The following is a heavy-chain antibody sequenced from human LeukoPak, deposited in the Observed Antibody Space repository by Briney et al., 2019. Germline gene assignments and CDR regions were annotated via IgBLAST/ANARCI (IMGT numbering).Heavy chain of an antibody. J-gene: IGHJ4*02. D-gene: IGHD2-2*01. V-gene: IGHV1-18*04. CDR3: ARAGGVVVPAAIFDY. CDR2: ISAYNGNT. CDR1: GYTFTSYG. Sequence: ASVKVSCKASGYTFTSYGISWVRQAPGQGLEWMGWISAYNGNTNYAQKLQGRVTMTTDTSTSTAYMGLRSLRSDDTAVYYCARAGGVVVPAAIFDYWGQGTLVTVSS.